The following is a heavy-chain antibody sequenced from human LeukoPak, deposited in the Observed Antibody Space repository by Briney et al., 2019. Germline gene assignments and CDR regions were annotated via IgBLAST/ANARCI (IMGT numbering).Heavy chain of an antibody. V-gene: IGHV3-23*01. Sequence: GGSLRHSCAAPGFTFSSYAMSWVRQAPGKGLEWVSAISGSGGSTYYADSVKGRFTISRDNSKNTLYLQMNSLRAEDTAVYYCAKENIRLEYYFDYWGQGTLVTVSS. CDR2: ISGSGGST. D-gene: IGHD2/OR15-2a*01. J-gene: IGHJ4*02. CDR3: AKENIRLEYYFDY. CDR1: GFTFSSYA.